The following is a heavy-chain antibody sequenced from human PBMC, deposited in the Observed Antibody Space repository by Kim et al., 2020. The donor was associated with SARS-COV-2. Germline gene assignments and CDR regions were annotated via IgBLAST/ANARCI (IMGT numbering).Heavy chain of an antibody. V-gene: IGHV1-69*01. CDR3: ARGSHYYDSSGYG. Sequence: YAQKFQGRVTITADESTSTAYMELSSLRSEDTAVYYCARGSHYYDSSGYGWGQGTLVTVSS. J-gene: IGHJ4*02. D-gene: IGHD3-22*01.